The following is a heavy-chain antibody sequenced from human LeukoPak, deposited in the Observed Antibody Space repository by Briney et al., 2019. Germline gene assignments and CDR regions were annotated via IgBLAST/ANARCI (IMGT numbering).Heavy chain of an antibody. V-gene: IGHV1-46*01. CDR2: INTSAGTT. Sequence: ASVKVSCKTSGYTFTDYHMHWVRQAPGQGLEWMGVINTSAGTTSYAQNFQGRVTMTRDTSTSTVYMELSSLRSEDTALYYCARDVQYAFSSRGEDNWGQGTLVTVSS. J-gene: IGHJ4*02. CDR1: GYTFTDYH. CDR3: ARDVQYAFSSRGEDN. D-gene: IGHD3-3*01.